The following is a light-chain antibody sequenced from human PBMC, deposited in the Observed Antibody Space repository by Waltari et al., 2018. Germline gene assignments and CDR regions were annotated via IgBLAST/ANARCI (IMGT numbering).Light chain of an antibody. CDR2: DVN. Sequence: HSALAQPASVSGSPGQSITTSCTGTSSDVGAYNYVSWYQQHRGKAPRLMIYDVNNRPSVGSNRVSGSKSGNTASLTISVLQAEDEADYYCSSFTRTNSWVFGGGTKVTVL. CDR1: SSDVGAYNY. J-gene: IGLJ3*02. CDR3: SSFTRTNSWV. V-gene: IGLV2-14*03.